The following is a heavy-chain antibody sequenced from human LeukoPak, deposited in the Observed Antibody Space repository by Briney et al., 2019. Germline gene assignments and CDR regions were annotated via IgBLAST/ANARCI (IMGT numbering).Heavy chain of an antibody. CDR2: IYYSGST. CDR3: ARAPQGGYGDYFSLGLNYYYYYMDV. J-gene: IGHJ6*03. V-gene: IGHV4-59*01. CDR1: GGSISSYY. Sequence: SETLSLTCTVSGGSISSYYWSWIRQPPGKGLEWIGYIYYSGSTNYNPSLKGRVTISVDTSKNQFSLKLSSVTAADTAVYYCARAPQGGYGDYFSLGLNYYYYYMDVWGKGTTVTVSS. D-gene: IGHD4-17*01.